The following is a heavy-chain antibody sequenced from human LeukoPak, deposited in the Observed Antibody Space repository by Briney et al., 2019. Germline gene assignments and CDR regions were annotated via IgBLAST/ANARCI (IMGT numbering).Heavy chain of an antibody. Sequence: NSSKTLSLTCAVSGYSISSGYYWGWIRQPPGKGLEWIGNIYHSGSTYYNPSLKSRVTISVDTSKNQFSLKLSSVTAADTAVYYCARLPYHCSSSSCNPTGPDYWGQGTLVTVSS. V-gene: IGHV4-38-2*01. CDR2: IYHSGST. CDR3: ARLPYHCSSSSCNPTGPDY. D-gene: IGHD2-2*01. CDR1: GYSISSGYY. J-gene: IGHJ4*02.